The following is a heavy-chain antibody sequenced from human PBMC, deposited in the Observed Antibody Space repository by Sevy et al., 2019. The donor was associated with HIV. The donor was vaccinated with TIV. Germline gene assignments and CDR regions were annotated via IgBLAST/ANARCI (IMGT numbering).Heavy chain of an antibody. J-gene: IGHJ3*01. CDR3: AKALNPALESMIEVIFRTLKGFDV. CDR2: ISGTGSST. Sequence: GGSLRLSCAASGFTFNTHAMNWVRQAPGKGLEWVSVISGTGSSTYYADSVKGRFTISSDNSKNTLYLQMNSLRDADTAVYYCAKALNPALESMIEVIFRTLKGFDVRGQGTMVTVSS. CDR1: GFTFNTHA. V-gene: IGHV3-23*01. D-gene: IGHD3-22*01.